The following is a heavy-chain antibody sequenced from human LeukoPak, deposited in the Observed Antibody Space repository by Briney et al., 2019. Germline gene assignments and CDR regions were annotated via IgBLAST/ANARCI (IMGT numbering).Heavy chain of an antibody. CDR1: GYTFTSYY. CDR3: ARDLTGYDSSGYWNY. Sequence: ASVKVSCKASGYTFTSYYMHWVLQAPGQGLEWMGIINPSGGSTSYAQKFQGRVTMTRDTSTSTVYMELSSLKSEDTAVYYCARDLTGYDSSGYWNYWGQGTLVTVSS. CDR2: INPSGGST. V-gene: IGHV1-46*01. D-gene: IGHD3-22*01. J-gene: IGHJ4*02.